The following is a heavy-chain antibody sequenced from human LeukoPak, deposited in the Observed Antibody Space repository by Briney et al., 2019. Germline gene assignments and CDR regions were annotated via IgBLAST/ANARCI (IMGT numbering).Heavy chain of an antibody. CDR3: ARGHYDILTGYSREGPIDY. D-gene: IGHD3-9*01. Sequence: GRSLRLSCAASGFTFSSYAMHWVRQAPGKGLEWVAVISYDGSNKYYADSVKGRFTMSRDNSKNTLYLQMNSLSAEDTAVYYCARGHYDILTGYSREGPIDYWGQGTLVTVSS. CDR2: ISYDGSNK. J-gene: IGHJ4*02. CDR1: GFTFSSYA. V-gene: IGHV3-30*04.